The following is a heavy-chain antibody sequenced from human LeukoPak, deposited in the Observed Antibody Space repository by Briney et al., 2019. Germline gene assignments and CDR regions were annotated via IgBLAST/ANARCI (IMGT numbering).Heavy chain of an antibody. J-gene: IGHJ5*02. Sequence: PGRSLRLSCAASGFGFSSYGMHWVRQAPGKGLEWVAVISYDGSNKYHADSVKGRFTISRDNSKNTLYLQMNSLRVEDTAVYYCAKGGIPDDPWGQGTLVTVSS. CDR3: AKGGIPDDP. V-gene: IGHV3-30*18. D-gene: IGHD2-21*01. CDR2: ISYDGSNK. CDR1: GFGFSSYG.